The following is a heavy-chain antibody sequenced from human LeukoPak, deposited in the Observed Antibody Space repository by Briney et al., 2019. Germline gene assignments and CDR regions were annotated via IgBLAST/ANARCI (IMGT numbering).Heavy chain of an antibody. Sequence: GGSLRLSCAVSGFTFSTYSINWVRQAPGKGLEWLSYIDGGSRSIYYADSVKGRFTISRDNAKNSLYLQMNSLRAEDTAVYYCARAHYYDSSGLDFWGQGTLVTVSS. V-gene: IGHV3-48*01. J-gene: IGHJ4*02. CDR2: IDGGSRSI. D-gene: IGHD3-22*01. CDR3: ARAHYYDSSGLDF. CDR1: GFTFSTYS.